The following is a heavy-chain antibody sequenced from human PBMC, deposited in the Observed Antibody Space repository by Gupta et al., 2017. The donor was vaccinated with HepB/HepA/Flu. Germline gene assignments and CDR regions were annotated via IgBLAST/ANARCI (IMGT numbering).Heavy chain of an antibody. J-gene: IGHJ4*02. V-gene: IGHV4-34*01. D-gene: IGHD1-26*01. CDR2: INHSGRK. Sequence: QVQLQQWGAGLLKPSETLSLTCAVHGGSFSGYYWSWIRQPPGKGLEWIGEINHSGRKNYNPALKSRVTISVDTSKNQFSLKLRSVTAADTAVYYCAAATPTTKRYYCDYGGQGTLVTVYS. CDR1: GGSFSGYY. CDR3: AAATPTTKRYYCDY.